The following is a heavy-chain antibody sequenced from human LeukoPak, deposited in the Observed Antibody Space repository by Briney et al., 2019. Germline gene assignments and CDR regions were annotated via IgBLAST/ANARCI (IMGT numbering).Heavy chain of an antibody. Sequence: GGSLRLSCAASGFTFSTYGMHWVRQTPGKGLEWVAFIRYDGSNKYYADSVKGRFTISRDNSRTTLYLQMDSLRAEDTALYYCAKGQTGDCWGQGTLVTVSS. CDR1: GFTFSTYG. J-gene: IGHJ4*02. CDR2: IRYDGSNK. V-gene: IGHV3-30*02. CDR3: AKGQTGDC. D-gene: IGHD7-27*01.